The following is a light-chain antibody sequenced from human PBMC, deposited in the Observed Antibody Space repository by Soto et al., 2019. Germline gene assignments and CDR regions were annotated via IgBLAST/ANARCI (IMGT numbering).Light chain of an antibody. CDR2: EVS. J-gene: IGLJ1*01. CDR1: SSDVGAYNF. Sequence: QSALTQPASVSGSPGQSITISCSGTSSDVGAYNFVSWYQQHAGKAPQLIIYEVSNRPSGISNRFSGSKSDNTASLTISGLQVEDEADYFCTSYRRGSAYVFGSGTKVTVL. V-gene: IGLV2-14*01. CDR3: TSYRRGSAYV.